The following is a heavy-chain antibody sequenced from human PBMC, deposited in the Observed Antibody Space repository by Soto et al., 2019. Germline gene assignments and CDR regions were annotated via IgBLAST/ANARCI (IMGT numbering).Heavy chain of an antibody. CDR3: ARDFRPVVVVDATTNWFDP. D-gene: IGHD2-15*01. V-gene: IGHV1-69*12. CDR2: IIPIFGTA. CDR1: GGTFSSYA. J-gene: IGHJ5*02. Sequence: QVQLVQSGAEVKKPGSSVKVSCKASGGTFSSYAISWVRQAPGQGLEWMGGIIPIFGTANYAQKFQGRVTISADESTSTAYMELSSLRSEDTAVYYCARDFRPVVVVDATTNWFDPRGQGTLVTVSS.